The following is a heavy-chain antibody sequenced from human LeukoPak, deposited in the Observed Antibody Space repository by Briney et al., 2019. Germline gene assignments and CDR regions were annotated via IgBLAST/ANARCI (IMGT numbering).Heavy chain of an antibody. D-gene: IGHD1-26*01. J-gene: IGHJ4*02. V-gene: IGHV3-23*01. Sequence: GGSLRLSCAASGFTFSSYWMSWVRQAPGKGLEWVSAISGSGGSTYYADSVKGRFTISRDNAKNSLYLQMNSLRAEDTAVYYCARDEGIVGATGGYWGQGTLVTVSS. CDR3: ARDEGIVGATGGY. CDR1: GFTFSSYW. CDR2: ISGSGGST.